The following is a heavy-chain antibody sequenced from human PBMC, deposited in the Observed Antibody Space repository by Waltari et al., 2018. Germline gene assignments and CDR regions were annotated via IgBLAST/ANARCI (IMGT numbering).Heavy chain of an antibody. V-gene: IGHV4-39*01. CDR2: ICYSGRT. J-gene: IGHJ3*02. D-gene: IGHD1-20*01. CDR1: GGSISSSSYY. Sequence: QLQLQESGPGLVKPSETLALTCPVSGGSISSSSYYCGWIRQPPGKGLEWIGSICYSGRTYYNPSLKSRVTISVDTSKNQFSLKLSSVTAADTAVYYCARHGEEITGGRAFDIWGQGTMVTVSS. CDR3: ARHGEEITGGRAFDI.